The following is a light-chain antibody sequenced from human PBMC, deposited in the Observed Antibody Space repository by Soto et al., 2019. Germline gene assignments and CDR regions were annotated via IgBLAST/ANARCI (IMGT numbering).Light chain of an antibody. CDR3: QAWDSSTDHVA. CDR1: KIGSKI. CDR2: ADS. V-gene: IGLV3-21*02. J-gene: IGLJ2*01. Sequence: SYELTQPPSVSVAPGQTAKITCGGDKIGSKIVHWYKQRPGQAPVLVVYADSDRPSGIPERFSGSKSENSATLTISTLEAGDESDYYCQAWDSSTDHVAFGGGTKVTVL.